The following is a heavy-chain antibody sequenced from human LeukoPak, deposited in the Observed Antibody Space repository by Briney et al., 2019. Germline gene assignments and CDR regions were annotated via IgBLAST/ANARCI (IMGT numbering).Heavy chain of an antibody. V-gene: IGHV3-20*04. J-gene: IGHJ4*02. Sequence: GGSLRLSCAASGFTFDDYGMSWVRQAPGKGLEWVSNINWNGGSTGYADSVKGRFTISRDNSKNTLYLQMNSLRAEDTAVYYCARDPRYSSTWYYFDYWGQGTLVTVSS. CDR3: ARDPRYSSTWYYFDY. D-gene: IGHD6-13*01. CDR2: INWNGGST. CDR1: GFTFDDYG.